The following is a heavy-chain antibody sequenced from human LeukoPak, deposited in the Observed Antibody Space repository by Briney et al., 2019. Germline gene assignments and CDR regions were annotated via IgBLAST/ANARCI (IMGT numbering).Heavy chain of an antibody. CDR1: GGSISSYY. J-gene: IGHJ4*02. Sequence: SETLSLTCTVSGGSISSYYWSWIRQPPGKGLEWIGYIYYSGSTNYNPSLKSRVTISVDTSKNQFSLKLSSVTAADTALYYCARGYDYQFDYWGQGTLVTVSS. V-gene: IGHV4-59*01. CDR3: ARGYDYQFDY. D-gene: IGHD4-11*01. CDR2: IYYSGST.